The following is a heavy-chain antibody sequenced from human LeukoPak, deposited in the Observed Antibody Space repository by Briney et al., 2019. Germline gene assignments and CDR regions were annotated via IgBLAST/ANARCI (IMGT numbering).Heavy chain of an antibody. Sequence: SETLSPTCTVSGGSISSYYWSWIRQPPGKGLEWIGYIYYSGSTNYNPSLKSRVTISVDTSKNQFSLKLSSVTAADTAVYYCARGARVVTFDYWGQGTLVTVSS. V-gene: IGHV4-59*01. CDR1: GGSISSYY. J-gene: IGHJ4*02. CDR2: IYYSGST. CDR3: ARGARVVTFDY. D-gene: IGHD2-21*02.